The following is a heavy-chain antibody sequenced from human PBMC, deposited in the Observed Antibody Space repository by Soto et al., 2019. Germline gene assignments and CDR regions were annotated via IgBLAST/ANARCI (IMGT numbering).Heavy chain of an antibody. V-gene: IGHV4-34*01. J-gene: IGHJ5*02. Sequence: PSETLSRTCAADGGSFRGYYWSWIRQPPGKGLEWIGEINHSGSTNYNPSLKSRVTISVDTSKNQFSLKLSSVTAANTAVYYCARRLITLVLGFMLPWRPGTLLTAFS. CDR3: ARRLITLVLGFMLP. D-gene: IGHD3-10*01. CDR1: GGSFRGYY. CDR2: INHSGST.